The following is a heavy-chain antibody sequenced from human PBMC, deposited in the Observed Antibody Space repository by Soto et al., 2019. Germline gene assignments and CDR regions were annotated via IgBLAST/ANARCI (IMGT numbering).Heavy chain of an antibody. CDR2: ISGSGGST. V-gene: IGHV3-23*01. D-gene: IGHD1-26*01. Sequence: EVQLLESGGGLVQPGGSLRLSCAASGFTFSSYAMSWVRQAPGKGLEWVSAISGSGGSTYYADSVKGRFTISRDNSKNTLYLQMNSLRAEDMAVYYCARGLLRLGWFDPWGQGTLVTVSS. CDR3: ARGLLRLGWFDP. J-gene: IGHJ5*02. CDR1: GFTFSSYA.